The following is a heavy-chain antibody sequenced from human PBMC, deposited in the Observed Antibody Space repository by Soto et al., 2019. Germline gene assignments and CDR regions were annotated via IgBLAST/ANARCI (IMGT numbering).Heavy chain of an antibody. D-gene: IGHD3-16*01. CDR1: GFTFSSSW. Sequence: EVQLVESGGGLVQPGGSLRLSCAASGFTFSSSWMHWVRQAPGKGQVWVSRVDSDGSSTTYADSVKGRFTISRDNAKNTLYLQMNSLRAEDTAVYYCAKGGWAVPDYWGQGTLVTVSA. V-gene: IGHV3-74*01. CDR3: AKGGWAVPDY. CDR2: VDSDGSST. J-gene: IGHJ4*02.